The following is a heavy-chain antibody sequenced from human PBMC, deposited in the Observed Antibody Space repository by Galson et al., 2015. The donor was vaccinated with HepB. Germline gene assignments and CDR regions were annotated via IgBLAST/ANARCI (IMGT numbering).Heavy chain of an antibody. D-gene: IGHD3-22*01. CDR1: GGTFSSYA. V-gene: IGHV1-69*13. J-gene: IGHJ4*02. Sequence: SVKVSCKASGGTFSSYAISWVRQAPGQGLEWMGGIIPIFGTANYAQKFQGRVTITADESTSTAYMELSSLRSEDTAVYYYARNGDDSSGYSPFDYWGQGTLVTVSS. CDR3: ARNGDDSSGYSPFDY. CDR2: IIPIFGTA.